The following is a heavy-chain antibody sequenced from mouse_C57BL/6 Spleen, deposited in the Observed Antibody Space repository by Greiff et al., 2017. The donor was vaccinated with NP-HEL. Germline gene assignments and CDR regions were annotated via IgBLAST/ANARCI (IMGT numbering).Heavy chain of an antibody. CDR3: ARHDKLDYAMDY. D-gene: IGHD4-1*01. J-gene: IGHJ4*01. V-gene: IGHV2-6-1*01. Sequence: VKLMESGPGLVAPSQSLSITCTVSGFSLTSYGVHWVRQPPGKGLEWLVVIWSDGSTTYNSALKSRLSISKDNSKSQVFLKMNSLQTDDTAMYYCARHDKLDYAMDYWGQGTSVTVSS. CDR1: GFSLTSYG. CDR2: IWSDGST.